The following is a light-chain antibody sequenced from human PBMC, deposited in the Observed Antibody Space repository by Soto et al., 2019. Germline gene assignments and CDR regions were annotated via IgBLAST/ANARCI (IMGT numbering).Light chain of an antibody. J-gene: IGLJ2*01. Sequence: QSARTQPASVSGVPGRWITITCTGTRSDIGAYNFVSWYQQHPGEVPKLMLYDVNVRPSGVSNRFSGSKSGNTASLTISGLQAEDEADYYCTSWTTSTTMIFGGGTKVTVL. CDR1: RSDIGAYNF. CDR2: DVN. CDR3: TSWTTSTTMI. V-gene: IGLV2-14*03.